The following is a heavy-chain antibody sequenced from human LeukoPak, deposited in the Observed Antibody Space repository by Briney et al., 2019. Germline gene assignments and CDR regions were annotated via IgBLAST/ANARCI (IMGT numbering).Heavy chain of an antibody. V-gene: IGHV3-30*04. D-gene: IGHD2-15*01. CDR2: ISYDGSNK. J-gene: IGHJ4*02. Sequence: PGGSLRLYCAASGFTFDDYTMHWVRQAPGKGLEWVAVISYDGSNKYYADSVKGRFTISRDNSKNTLYLQMNSLRAEDTAVYYCARDPDCSGGSCYSYYFDYWGQGTLVTVSS. CDR1: GFTFDDYT. CDR3: ARDPDCSGGSCYSYYFDY.